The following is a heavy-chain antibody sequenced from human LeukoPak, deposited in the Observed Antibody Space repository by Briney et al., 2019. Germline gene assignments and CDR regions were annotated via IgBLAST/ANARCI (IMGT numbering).Heavy chain of an antibody. D-gene: IGHD4-11*01. CDR1: GFTFSSYG. Sequence: GGSLRLSCAASGFTFSSYGMHWVRQAPGNGLEWVAVIWYDGSNKYYADSVKGRFTICRDNSKNTLYLQMNSLRAEDTAVYYCATNDYSGSEYYYYYMDVWGKGTTVTVSS. CDR3: ATNDYSGSEYYYYYMDV. J-gene: IGHJ6*03. CDR2: IWYDGSNK. V-gene: IGHV3-33*01.